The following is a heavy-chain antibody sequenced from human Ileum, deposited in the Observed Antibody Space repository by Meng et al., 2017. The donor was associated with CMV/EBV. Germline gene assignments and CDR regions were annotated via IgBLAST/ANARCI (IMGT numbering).Heavy chain of an antibody. CDR2: IASAAGST. CDR1: GFTFSSYP. J-gene: IGHJ4*02. Sequence: CGASGFTFSSYPMTWVRQAPGRGLEWVSFIASAAGSTLYRDSVNGRFTISRDNARNSLYLQMNSLSAEDTAVYYCAKGHGSGSWLMDIWGQGTLVTVSS. V-gene: IGHV3-21*01. D-gene: IGHD1-26*01. CDR3: AKGHGSGSWLMDI.